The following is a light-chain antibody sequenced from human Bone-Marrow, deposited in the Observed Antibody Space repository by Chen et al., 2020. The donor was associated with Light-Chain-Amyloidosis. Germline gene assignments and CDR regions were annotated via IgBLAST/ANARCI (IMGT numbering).Light chain of an antibody. J-gene: IGLJ3*02. CDR3: QVWDRSSDRPV. V-gene: IGLV3-21*02. CDR2: DDS. Sequence: SYVPAQPSSVSLAPGQTASMACGGNNIGSTSVHWYQQTPGQAPLLVVYDDSDRPSGIPERLSGSNSGNTATLTISRVEAGDEADYYCQVWDRSSDRPVFGGGTKLTVL. CDR1: NIGSTS.